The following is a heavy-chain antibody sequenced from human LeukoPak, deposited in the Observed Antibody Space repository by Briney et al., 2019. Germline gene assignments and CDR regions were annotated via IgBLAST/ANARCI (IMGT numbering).Heavy chain of an antibody. CDR3: TRHYGWSNYH. CDR1: GFTFSADW. J-gene: IGHJ4*02. CDR2: IKQDGSER. Sequence: PGGSLRLSCAASGFTFSADWMAWVRQAPGKGLEWVANIKQDGSERYYVASVKGRFTISRDNSKNSLYLQMNSLRADDTAVYYCTRHYGWSNYHWGQGTLVTVSS. V-gene: IGHV3-7*01. D-gene: IGHD6-19*01.